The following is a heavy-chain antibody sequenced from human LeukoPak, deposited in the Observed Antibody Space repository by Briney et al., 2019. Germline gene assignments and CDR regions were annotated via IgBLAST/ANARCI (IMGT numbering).Heavy chain of an antibody. V-gene: IGHV4-59*01. CDR3: ARDNGDYQMGDWFDP. CDR2: IYYSGST. J-gene: IGHJ5*02. CDR1: GGSISSYY. D-gene: IGHD4-17*01. Sequence: SETLSLTCNVSGGSISSYYWSWIRQPPGKGLEWIGDIYYSGSTNYNPSLESRVTISVDTSKNQFSLKLSSVTAADTAVYYCARDNGDYQMGDWFDPWGQGTLVTVSS.